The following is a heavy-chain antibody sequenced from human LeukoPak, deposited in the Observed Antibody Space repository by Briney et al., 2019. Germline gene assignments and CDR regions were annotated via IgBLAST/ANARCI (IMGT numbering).Heavy chain of an antibody. Sequence: GGSLRLSCAASGFTFSSYAMHWVRQAPGKGLEYVSAISSNGGSTYYANSVKGRFTISRDNSKNTLYLQMGSLRAEDMAVYYCAREGPYSSGYEFDYWGQGTLVTVSS. CDR3: AREGPYSSGYEFDY. V-gene: IGHV3-64*01. CDR1: GFTFSSYA. J-gene: IGHJ4*02. D-gene: IGHD3-22*01. CDR2: ISSNGGST.